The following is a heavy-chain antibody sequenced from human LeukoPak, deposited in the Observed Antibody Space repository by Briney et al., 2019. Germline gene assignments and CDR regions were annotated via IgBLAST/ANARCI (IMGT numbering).Heavy chain of an antibody. V-gene: IGHV1-58*01. J-gene: IGHJ1*01. CDR1: GFTFTSSA. D-gene: IGHD2-21*02. CDR2: IVVGSGNT. CDR3: AADVGSVVTAMRH. Sequence: GTSVKVSCKASGFTFTSSAVQWVRQARGQRLEWIGWIVVGSGNTNYPQKFQERVTITRDMSTSTAYMELSSLRSEDTAVYYCAADVGSVVTAMRHWGQGTLVTVSS.